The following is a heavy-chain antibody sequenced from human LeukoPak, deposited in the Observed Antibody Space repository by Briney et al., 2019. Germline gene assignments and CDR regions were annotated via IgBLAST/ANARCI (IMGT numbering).Heavy chain of an antibody. J-gene: IGHJ4*02. CDR3: AREFRY. Sequence: SETLSLTCTVSGGSISSYYWSWIRQPPGKGLEWIGEINHSGSTNYNPSLKSRVTISVDTSKNQFSLKLSSVTAADTAVYYCAREFRYWGQGTLVTVSS. V-gene: IGHV4-34*01. CDR1: GGSISSYY. CDR2: INHSGST.